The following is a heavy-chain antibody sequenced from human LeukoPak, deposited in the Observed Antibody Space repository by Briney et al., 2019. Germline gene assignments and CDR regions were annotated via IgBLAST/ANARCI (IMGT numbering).Heavy chain of an antibody. V-gene: IGHV4-59*08. CDR2: IYYSGST. CDR3: ARVGDILAFDI. J-gene: IGHJ3*02. CDR1: GGSISSYY. Sequence: SETLSLTCTVSGGSISSYYWSWIRQPPGKGLEWIGYIYYSGSTYYNPSLKSRVTISVDTSKNQFSLKLSSVTAADTAVYYCARVGDILAFDIWGQGTMVTVSS. D-gene: IGHD2-21*01.